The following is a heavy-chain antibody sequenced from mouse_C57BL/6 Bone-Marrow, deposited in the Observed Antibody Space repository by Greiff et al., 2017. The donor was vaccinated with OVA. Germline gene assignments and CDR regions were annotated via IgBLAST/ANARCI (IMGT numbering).Heavy chain of an antibody. J-gene: IGHJ3*01. CDR1: EYEFPSHD. CDR2: INSDGGST. V-gene: IGHV5-2*01. D-gene: IGHD2-2*01. CDR3: ARRRPMVTEAWFAY. Sequence: EVQGVESGGGLVQPGESLKLSCESNEYEFPSHDMSWVRKTPEKRLELVAAINSDGGSTYYPDTMERRFIISRDNTKKTLYLQMSSLRSEDTALYYCARRRPMVTEAWFAYWGQGTLVTVSA.